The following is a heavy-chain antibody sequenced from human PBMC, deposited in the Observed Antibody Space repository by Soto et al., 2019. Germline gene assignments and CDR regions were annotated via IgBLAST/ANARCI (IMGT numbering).Heavy chain of an antibody. Sequence: SETLPLTSPFSGGSIISGDYYWSWIRKHPGKGLEWIGYIYYSGSTYYNPSLKSRVTISVDTSKNQFSLKLSSVTAADTAVYYCARDLFYYDSSGRPRLSYYYYGMDVWGQGTTVTVSS. CDR3: ARDLFYYDSSGRPRLSYYYYGMDV. CDR2: IYYSGST. J-gene: IGHJ6*02. CDR1: GGSIISGDYY. V-gene: IGHV4-31*03. D-gene: IGHD3-22*01.